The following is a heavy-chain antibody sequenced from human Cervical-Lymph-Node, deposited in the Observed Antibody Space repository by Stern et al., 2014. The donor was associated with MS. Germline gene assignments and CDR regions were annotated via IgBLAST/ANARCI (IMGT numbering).Heavy chain of an antibody. J-gene: IGHJ5*02. V-gene: IGHV1-2*02. D-gene: IGHD1-1*01. CDR3: TRTGSNWKTNWFDP. CDR2: INPNSGGT. Sequence: MQLVESGAELKKPGASVKVSCKASGYTFTAYYMHWVRQAPGQGLEWMGWINPNSGGTHYAQQFQGRVSMTRDTSIITAYMELNGLTSDDTAVYYCTRTGSNWKTNWFDPWGQGTPVTVSS. CDR1: GYTFTAYY.